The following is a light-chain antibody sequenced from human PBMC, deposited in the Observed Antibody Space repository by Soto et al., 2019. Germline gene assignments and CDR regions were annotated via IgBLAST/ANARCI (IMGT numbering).Light chain of an antibody. J-gene: IGLJ2*01. CDR3: SSYSTSSTRVV. V-gene: IGLV2-14*01. Sequence: QSVLTQPASVSGSPGQSITISCTGTSSDVGGYNYVSWYQQHPGKAPKLMIYEVSNRPSGVSNRLSGSKSGNTASLTISGLQAEDEADYYCSSYSTSSTRVVFGGGTKVTVL. CDR2: EVS. CDR1: SSDVGGYNY.